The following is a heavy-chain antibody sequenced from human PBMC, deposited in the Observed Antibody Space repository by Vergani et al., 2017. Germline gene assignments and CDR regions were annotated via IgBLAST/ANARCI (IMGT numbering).Heavy chain of an antibody. V-gene: IGHV3-21*01. CDR2: ISSSSSYI. CDR3: ARAPERYCSSTSCYGAFDI. Sequence: EVQLVESGGGLVQPGGSLRLSCAASGFTFSSYSMNWVRQAPGKGLEWVSSISSSSSYIYYADSVKGRFTISRDNAKNSLYLQMNSLRAEDTAVYYCARAPERYCSSTSCYGAFDIWGQGTMVTVSS. D-gene: IGHD2-2*01. CDR1: GFTFSSYS. J-gene: IGHJ3*02.